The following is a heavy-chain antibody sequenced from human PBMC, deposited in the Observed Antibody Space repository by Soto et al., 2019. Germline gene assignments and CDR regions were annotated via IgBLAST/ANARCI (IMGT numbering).Heavy chain of an antibody. CDR1: GFTFSSYG. CDR3: AKSDGWAGTYYYGMDV. V-gene: IGHV3-30*18. CDR2: ISYDGSNK. J-gene: IGHJ6*02. Sequence: GGSLRLSCAASGFTFSSYGMHWVRQAPGKGLEWVAVISYDGSNKYYADSVKGRFTISRDNSKNTLYLQMNSLRAEDTAAYYCAKSDGWAGTYYYGMDVWGQGTTVTVSS. D-gene: IGHD3-16*01.